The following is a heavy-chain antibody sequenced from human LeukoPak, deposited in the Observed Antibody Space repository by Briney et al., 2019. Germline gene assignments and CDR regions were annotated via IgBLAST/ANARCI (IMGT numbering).Heavy chain of an antibody. CDR1: GFTFSSYS. CDR2: ISSSSSYI. J-gene: IGHJ4*02. CDR3: AREILAPGKTHDY. Sequence: GGSLRLSCAASGFTFSSYSMNWVRQAPGKGLEWVSSISSSSSYIYYADSVKGRFTISRDNAKNSLYLQMNSLRAEDTAVYYCAREILAPGKTHDYWGQGTRVAVSP. V-gene: IGHV3-21*01.